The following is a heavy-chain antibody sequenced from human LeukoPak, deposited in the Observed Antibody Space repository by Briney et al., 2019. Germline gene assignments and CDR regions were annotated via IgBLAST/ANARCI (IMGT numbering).Heavy chain of an antibody. Sequence: SETLSLTCAVYGGSFSGYYWSWIRQPPGKGLEWIGEINHSGSTNYHPSLKSRVTISVDTSKNQFSLKLSSVTAADTAVYYCGRGRYDYDSRRYYFDYWGQGTLVTVSS. V-gene: IGHV4-34*01. CDR2: INHSGST. CDR3: GRGRYDYDSRRYYFDY. D-gene: IGHD3-22*01. J-gene: IGHJ4*02. CDR1: GGSFSGYY.